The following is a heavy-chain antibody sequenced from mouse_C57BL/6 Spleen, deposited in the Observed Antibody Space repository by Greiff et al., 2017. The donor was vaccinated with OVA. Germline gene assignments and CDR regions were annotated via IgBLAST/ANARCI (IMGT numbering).Heavy chain of an antibody. CDR3: ARDGIYDGYYYAMDY. CDR1: GYSITSGYY. V-gene: IGHV3-6*01. D-gene: IGHD2-3*01. J-gene: IGHJ4*01. Sequence: EVKLQESGPGLVKPSQSLSLTCSVTGYSITSGYYWNWIRQFPGNKLEWMGYISYDGSNNYNPSLKNRISITRDTSKNQFFLKLNSVTTEDTATYYCARDGIYDGYYYAMDYWGQGTSVTVSS. CDR2: ISYDGSN.